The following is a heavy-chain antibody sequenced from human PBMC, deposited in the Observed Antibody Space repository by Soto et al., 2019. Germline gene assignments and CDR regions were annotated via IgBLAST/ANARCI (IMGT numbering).Heavy chain of an antibody. D-gene: IGHD3-22*01. J-gene: IGHJ1*01. CDR2: IKQDGSEK. CDR1: GFTFSSYW. V-gene: IGHV3-7*01. CDR3: ARDVYDSSGYYLEYFQH. Sequence: GGSLRLSCAASGFTFSSYWMSWVRQAPGKGLEWVANIKQDGSEKYYVDSVKGRFTISRDNAKNSLYLQMNSLRAEDTAVYYCARDVYDSSGYYLEYFQHWGQGTLVTVSS.